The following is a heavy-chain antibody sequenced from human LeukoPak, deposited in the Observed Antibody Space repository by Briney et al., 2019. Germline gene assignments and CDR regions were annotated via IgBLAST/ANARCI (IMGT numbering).Heavy chain of an antibody. CDR2: ISGSGGST. D-gene: IGHD5-12*01. V-gene: IGHV3-23*01. Sequence: GGSLRLSCAASGFTFSSYAMSWVRQAPGKGLEWVSIISGSGGSTYYADSVKGRFTISRDNSKNTLYLQMNSLRAEDTAVYYCAKDWRYSGYDYYFDYWGQGTLVTVSS. J-gene: IGHJ4*02. CDR3: AKDWRYSGYDYYFDY. CDR1: GFTFSSYA.